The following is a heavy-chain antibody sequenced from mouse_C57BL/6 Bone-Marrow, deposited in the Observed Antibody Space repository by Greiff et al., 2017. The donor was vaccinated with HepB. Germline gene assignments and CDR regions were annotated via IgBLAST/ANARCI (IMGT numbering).Heavy chain of an antibody. Sequence: EVQRVESGGGLVKPGGSLKLSCAASGFTFSSYAMSWVRQTPEKRLEWVATISDGGSYTYYPDNVKGRFTISRDNAKNNLYLQMSHLKSEDTAMYYCARDGYYVGWFAYWGQGTLVTVSA. J-gene: IGHJ3*01. V-gene: IGHV5-4*01. D-gene: IGHD2-3*01. CDR3: ARDGYYVGWFAY. CDR2: ISDGGSYT. CDR1: GFTFSSYA.